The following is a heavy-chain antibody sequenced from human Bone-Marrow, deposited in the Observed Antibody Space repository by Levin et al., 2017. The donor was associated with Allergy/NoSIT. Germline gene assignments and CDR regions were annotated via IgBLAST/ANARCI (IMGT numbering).Heavy chain of an antibody. CDR1: GYTFSDYG. D-gene: IGHD3-3*02. Sequence: AGESLKISCAAAGYTFSDYGMHWVRQTPGKGLEWVAVLWVDGIREYYADSVKGRFAVSRDTSRNTLYLQMNSLRAEDTAVYYCARDNDIFGRYSWLDPWGQGTLVTVSS. CDR2: LWVDGIRE. V-gene: IGHV3-33*01. CDR3: ARDNDIFGRYSWLDP. J-gene: IGHJ5*02.